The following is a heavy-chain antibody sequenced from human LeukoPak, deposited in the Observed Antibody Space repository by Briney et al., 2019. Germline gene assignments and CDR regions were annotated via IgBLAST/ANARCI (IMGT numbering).Heavy chain of an antibody. CDR1: GFTFSSYA. Sequence: PGGSLRLSCAASGFTFSSYAMSWVRKAPGQGLERVSAISGSGGSTYYADSVMGRFTISRDNSKNTLYLQMNSLRAEDTAVYYCAKDRGKYCSSTSCYADRFDYWGQGTLVTVSS. CDR2: ISGSGGST. D-gene: IGHD2-2*01. CDR3: AKDRGKYCSSTSCYADRFDY. V-gene: IGHV3-23*01. J-gene: IGHJ4*02.